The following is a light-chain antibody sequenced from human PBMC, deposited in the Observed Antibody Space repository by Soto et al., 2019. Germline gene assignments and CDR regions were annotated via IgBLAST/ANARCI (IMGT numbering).Light chain of an antibody. Sequence: QSALTQPASVSGSLGQSITISCTGTSSDVGAYDYVSWYQQHPGKAPKLLIYEVTNRPSGVSNRFSGSKSGNTASLTISGLQAEDEADYYCLSYTTTSTYVFGTGTKVTVL. CDR3: LSYTTTSTYV. V-gene: IGLV2-14*01. J-gene: IGLJ1*01. CDR1: SSDVGAYDY. CDR2: EVT.